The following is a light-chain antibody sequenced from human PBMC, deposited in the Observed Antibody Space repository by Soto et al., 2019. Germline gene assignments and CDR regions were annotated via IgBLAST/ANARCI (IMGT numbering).Light chain of an antibody. V-gene: IGLV2-11*01. CDR3: CSNAGSYPFV. Sequence: QSALTQPRSVSGSPGQSVTISCTGTSSDVGGYNYVSWYQHHTGKAPKLMIYDVDKRPSGVPGRFSGSKSGNTASLTISGLQAEDEADYYCCSNAGSYPFVFGTGTKVTGL. J-gene: IGLJ1*01. CDR2: DVD. CDR1: SSDVGGYNY.